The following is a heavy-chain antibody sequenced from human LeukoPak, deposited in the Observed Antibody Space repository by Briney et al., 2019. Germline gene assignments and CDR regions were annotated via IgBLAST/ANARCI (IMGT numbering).Heavy chain of an antibody. Sequence: ASVKVSCKASGYTFTGYYMHWVRQAPGQGLEWMGWINPNSGGTNYAQKFRGRVTMTRDTSINTAYMELNRLRYDDAAVYYCARGRWADKFDPWGQGTLVTVSS. V-gene: IGHV1-2*02. CDR1: GYTFTGYY. J-gene: IGHJ5*02. CDR2: INPNSGGT. D-gene: IGHD3-16*01. CDR3: ARGRWADKFDP.